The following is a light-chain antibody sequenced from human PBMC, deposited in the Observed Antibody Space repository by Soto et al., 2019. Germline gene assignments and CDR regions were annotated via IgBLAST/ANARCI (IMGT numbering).Light chain of an antibody. CDR3: SSYTSSSTLVI. CDR1: SSDVGGYNN. J-gene: IGLJ2*01. V-gene: IGLV2-14*01. CDR2: DVS. Sequence: QSALTQPASVSGSPGQSITISCTGTSSDVGGYNNVSWYQQHPVKAPKLMIFDVSNRPSGVSNRFSASKSGNTASLTISGLQAEDEADYYCSSYTSSSTLVIFGGGTKLTVL.